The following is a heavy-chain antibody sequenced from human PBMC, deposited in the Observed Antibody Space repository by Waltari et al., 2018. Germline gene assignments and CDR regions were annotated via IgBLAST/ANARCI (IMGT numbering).Heavy chain of an antibody. V-gene: IGHV1-18*01. CDR2: ISADSGAT. D-gene: IGHD6-19*01. J-gene: IGHJ4*02. CDR3: VTDGQWLAPTVY. Sequence: QVHLVQSGAEVKKPGASVNVSCKASGYTLSSYGITWVRQVRGQGLEWMGWISADSGATNYAQKLQGRVTMTTDTSTKTAYMELRSLRSDDTAVYYCVTDGQWLAPTVYWGQGTLVTVSS. CDR1: GYTLSSYG.